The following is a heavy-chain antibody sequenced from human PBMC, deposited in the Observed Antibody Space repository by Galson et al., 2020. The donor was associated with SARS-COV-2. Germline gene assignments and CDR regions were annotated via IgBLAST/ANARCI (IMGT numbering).Heavy chain of an antibody. V-gene: IGHV4-34*01. CDR1: VGSFSGFS. CDR2: INHSGSA. CDR3: ARGRIGVVPAAILGLGPYYEYYAMDV. Sequence: ETSETLSLTCAVYVGSFSGFSWSWVRQSPGKGLEWIGEINHSGSANYNPSPKNRVTISVDTSKNQFSLKLTSVTAAETGVYFCARGRIGVVPAAILGLGPYYEYYAMDVWGQGTTITVSS. D-gene: IGHD2-2*02. J-gene: IGHJ6*02.